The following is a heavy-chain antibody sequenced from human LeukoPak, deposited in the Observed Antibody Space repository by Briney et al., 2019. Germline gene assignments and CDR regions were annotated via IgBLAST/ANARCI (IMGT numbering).Heavy chain of an antibody. D-gene: IGHD2-2*01. V-gene: IGHV4-39*01. CDR1: GGSISSSSYY. J-gene: IGHJ4*02. CDR2: IYYSGST. Sequence: SETLSLTCTASGGSISSSSYYWGWIRQPPGKGLEWIGSIYYSGSTYYNPSLKSRVTISVDTSKNQFSLKLSSVTAADTAVYYCARVDCSSTSCYHFDYWGQGTLVTVSS. CDR3: ARVDCSSTSCYHFDY.